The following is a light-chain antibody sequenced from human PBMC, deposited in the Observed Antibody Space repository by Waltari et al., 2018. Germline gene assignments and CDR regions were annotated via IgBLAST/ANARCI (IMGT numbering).Light chain of an antibody. CDR2: DVS. CDR3: SSFTSISTWV. V-gene: IGLV2-14*04. CDR1: SSDVGYYDY. Sequence: QSITISCTGTSSDVGYYDYVSWYQQYPGKAPKVIIYDVSERPSGVSSRFSASKSANTASLTISGLQAEDEADYYCSSFTSISTWVFGGGTKVTVL. J-gene: IGLJ3*02.